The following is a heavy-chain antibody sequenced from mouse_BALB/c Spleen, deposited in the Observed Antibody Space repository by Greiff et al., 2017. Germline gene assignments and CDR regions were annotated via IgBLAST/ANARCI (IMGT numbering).Heavy chain of an antibody. CDR2: INPGSGGT. J-gene: IGHJ3*01. D-gene: IGHD2-3*01. V-gene: IGHV1-54*01. CDR1: GYAFTNYL. Sequence: QVQLQQSGAELVRPGTSVKVSCKASGYAFTNYLIEWVKQRPGQGLEWIGVINPGSGGTNYNEKFKGKATLTADKSSSTAYMQLSSLTSDDSAVYFCARLGYDGYSFAYWGQGTLVTVSA. CDR3: ARLGYDGYSFAY.